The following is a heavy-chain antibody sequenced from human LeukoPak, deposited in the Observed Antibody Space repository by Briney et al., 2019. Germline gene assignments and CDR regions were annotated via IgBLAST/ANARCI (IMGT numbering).Heavy chain of an antibody. J-gene: IGHJ3*02. D-gene: IGHD3-10*01. V-gene: IGHV3-23*01. CDR3: ARDWGVDYGSGSYAFDI. Sequence: GGSLRLSCAASGFTFSSYAMSWVRQAPGKGLEWVSAISGSGGSTYYADSVKGRFTISRDNAKNSLYLQMNSLRAEDTAVYYCARDWGVDYGSGSYAFDIWGQGTMVTVSS. CDR2: ISGSGGST. CDR1: GFTFSSYA.